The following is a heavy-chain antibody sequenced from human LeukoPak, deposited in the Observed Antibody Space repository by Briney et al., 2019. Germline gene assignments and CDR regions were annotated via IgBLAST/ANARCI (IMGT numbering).Heavy chain of an antibody. V-gene: IGHV1-69*13. CDR1: GGTFSSYA. CDR2: IIPIFGTA. D-gene: IGHD3-10*01. CDR3: ARDMVVRGVSSFDY. Sequence: SSVKVSCKASGGTFSSYAISWVRQAPGQGLEWMGGIIPIFGTANYAQKFQGRVTITADESTSTAYMELSSLRSEDTAVYYCARDMVVRGVSSFDYWGQGTLVTVSS. J-gene: IGHJ4*02.